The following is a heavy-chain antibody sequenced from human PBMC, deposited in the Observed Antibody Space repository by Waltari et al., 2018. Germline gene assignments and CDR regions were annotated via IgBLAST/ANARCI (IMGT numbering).Heavy chain of an antibody. D-gene: IGHD6-13*01. J-gene: IGHJ4*02. CDR1: GFLFSSSW. CDR2: INYDGSST. CDR3: IRENIAAAGLES. Sequence: EVQLAESGGGLVQPGGSLRLSCVASGFLFSSSWLDWVRQAPAKGLVWVSRINYDGSSTTYADSVKGRFTISRDNAKNTLYLHMSSLRAEDTAVYYCIRENIAAAGLESWGQGTLVTVSS. V-gene: IGHV3-74*01.